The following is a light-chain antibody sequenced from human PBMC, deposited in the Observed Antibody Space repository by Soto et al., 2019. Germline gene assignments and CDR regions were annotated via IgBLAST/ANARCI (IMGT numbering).Light chain of an antibody. Sequence: QSVLTQPASVSGSPGQSITISCTGSSRDVGGYKYVSWYQQYPGKAPKLLIYEVSNRPSGVSNRFSGSKSGNTASLTISGIHAEDEADYYCSAYTSSSTPYVFGSGTKLTVL. CDR2: EVS. CDR3: SAYTSSSTPYV. CDR1: SRDVGGYKY. V-gene: IGLV2-14*01. J-gene: IGLJ1*01.